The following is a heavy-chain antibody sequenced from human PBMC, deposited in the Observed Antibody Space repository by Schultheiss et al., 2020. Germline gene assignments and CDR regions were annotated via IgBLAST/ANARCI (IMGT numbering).Heavy chain of an antibody. J-gene: IGHJ4*02. D-gene: IGHD2-15*01. V-gene: IGHV3-21*01. CDR2: ISGSGGST. CDR3: AKDRGSGGIDY. Sequence: GGSLRLSCAASGFTFSSYSMNWVRQAPGKGLEWVSAISGSGGSTYYAESVKGRFTISRDNAKNSLYLQMNSLRAEDTAVYYCAKDRGSGGIDYWGQGTLVTVSS. CDR1: GFTFSSYS.